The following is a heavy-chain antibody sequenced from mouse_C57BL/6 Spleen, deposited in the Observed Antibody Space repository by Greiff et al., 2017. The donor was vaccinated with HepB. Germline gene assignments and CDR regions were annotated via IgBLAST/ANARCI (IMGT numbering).Heavy chain of an antibody. Sequence: QVQLQQPGAELVKPGASVKLSCKASGYTFTSYWMHWVKQRPGQGLEWIGMIHPNSGSTNYNEKFKSKATLTVDKSSSTAYMQLSSLTSEDSAVYYCARSPPGSSYDDYAMDYWGQGTSVTVSS. D-gene: IGHD1-1*01. CDR3: ARSPPGSSYDDYAMDY. CDR2: IHPNSGST. J-gene: IGHJ4*01. CDR1: GYTFTSYW. V-gene: IGHV1-64*01.